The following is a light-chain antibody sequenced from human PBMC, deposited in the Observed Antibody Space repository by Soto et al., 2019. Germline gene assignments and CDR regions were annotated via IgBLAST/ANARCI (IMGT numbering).Light chain of an antibody. J-gene: IGKJ3*01. V-gene: IGKV1-27*01. CDR1: QDISNY. CDR2: GPS. Sequence: DIRMTQSPSSLSASVGDTVTITCRASQDISNYLAWFQQKPGEAPKLLIYGPSTLESGVPSRFSGGKSGTDFTLTISGLQPEDVAIYYCQKYNSLPFTFGPGTKVEIQ. CDR3: QKYNSLPFT.